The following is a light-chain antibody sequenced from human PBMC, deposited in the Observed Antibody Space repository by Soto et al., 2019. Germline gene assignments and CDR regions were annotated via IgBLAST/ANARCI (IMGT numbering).Light chain of an antibody. J-gene: IGKJ1*01. CDR2: AAS. CDR3: QEYNTAPYS. Sequence: DIQMTHSPSSLAASIGDRVTITFRASQGIIDYVAWFQQKAGNPPKLLIYAASPLQPRFPYRFRGSGSGTECTLTISSMQPEYVARDYCQEYNTAPYSFGPGTKVDIK. CDR1: QGIIDY. V-gene: IGKV1-27*01.